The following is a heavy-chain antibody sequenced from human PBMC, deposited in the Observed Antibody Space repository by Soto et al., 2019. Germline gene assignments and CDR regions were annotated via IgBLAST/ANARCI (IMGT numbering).Heavy chain of an antibody. D-gene: IGHD1-26*01. Sequence: EVQLLESGGGLVQPGGSLRLSCAASGFTFSSYAMSWVRQAPGKGLEWVSAISGSGGSTYYADSVKGRFTISRDNSKNTLYLQMNSLRAEDTAVYYCAKEDRRFSKIVGATTADYWGQGTLVTVSS. V-gene: IGHV3-23*01. CDR1: GFTFSSYA. J-gene: IGHJ4*02. CDR2: ISGSGGST. CDR3: AKEDRRFSKIVGATTADY.